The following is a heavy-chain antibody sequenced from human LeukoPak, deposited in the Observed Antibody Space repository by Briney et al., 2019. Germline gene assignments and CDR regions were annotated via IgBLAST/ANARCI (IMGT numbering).Heavy chain of an antibody. Sequence: GGSLRLSCAASGFTFRSYAMRWVRQAPGKGLEWVAVISYDESNKYYADSVKGRFTISRDTSKNTLYLQMNSLRVEDTAVYYCLRGYYDSNRYFDFDYWGRGTLVTVSS. CDR3: LRGYYDSNRYFDFDY. CDR1: GFTFRSYA. D-gene: IGHD3-22*01. J-gene: IGHJ4*02. CDR2: ISYDESNK. V-gene: IGHV3-30-3*01.